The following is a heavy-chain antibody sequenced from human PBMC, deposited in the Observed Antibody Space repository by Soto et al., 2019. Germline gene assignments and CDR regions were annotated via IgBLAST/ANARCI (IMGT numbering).Heavy chain of an antibody. Sequence: QVQLQQWGAGLLKPSETLSLTCAVYGGSFSGYYWSWIRQPPEKGLEWIGEINHSGSTNYNPSLRSRVTISVETYKNQFSLSLTSVTAADTGVYYCARTNHYDYVWGSYRTYHQFYGMDVWGQGTTVTVSS. D-gene: IGHD3-16*02. V-gene: IGHV4-34*01. CDR3: ARTNHYDYVWGSYRTYHQFYGMDV. CDR1: GGSFSGYY. CDR2: INHSGST. J-gene: IGHJ6*02.